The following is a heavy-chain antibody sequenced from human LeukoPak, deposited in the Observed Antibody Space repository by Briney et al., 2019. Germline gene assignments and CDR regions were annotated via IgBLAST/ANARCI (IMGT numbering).Heavy chain of an antibody. Sequence: GGSLRLSCAASGFTFNNYGMHWVRQAPGKGLEWVAVISYDGRNKHYPDSVKGRFTISRDISTDTLWLQMDSLRTEDTAVYYCAKGPLRGTAAAIDYWGQGTLVTISS. CDR1: GFTFNNYG. V-gene: IGHV3-30*18. CDR2: ISYDGRNK. D-gene: IGHD2-2*01. J-gene: IGHJ4*02. CDR3: AKGPLRGTAAAIDY.